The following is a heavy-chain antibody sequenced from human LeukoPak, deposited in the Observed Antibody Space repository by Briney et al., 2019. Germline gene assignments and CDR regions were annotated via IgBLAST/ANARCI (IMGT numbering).Heavy chain of an antibody. CDR3: ARAYSSGWYGGAEFDP. J-gene: IGHJ5*02. CDR2: IYTSGST. Sequence: PSETLSLTCTVSGGSISSYYWSWIRQPAGKGLEWTGRIYTSGSTNYNPSLKSRVTMSVDTSKNQFSLKLSSVTAADTAVYYCARAYSSGWYGGAEFDPWGQGTLVTVSS. D-gene: IGHD6-19*01. CDR1: GGSISSYY. V-gene: IGHV4-4*07.